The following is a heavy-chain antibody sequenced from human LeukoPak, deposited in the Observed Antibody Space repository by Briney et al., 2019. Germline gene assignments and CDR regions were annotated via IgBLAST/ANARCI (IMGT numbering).Heavy chain of an antibody. D-gene: IGHD3-22*01. Sequence: PGGSLRLSCAASRFTFTSYAMTWVRQAPGKGLEWVSVISGSGGNTYYADSVKGRFTISRDNSKNTLFLQMNSLRAEDTAIYYCAKASSTSYYDGVGYCDYWGQGTLVTFSS. CDR1: RFTFTSYA. CDR3: AKASSTSYYDGVGYCDY. V-gene: IGHV3-23*01. CDR2: ISGSGGNT. J-gene: IGHJ4*02.